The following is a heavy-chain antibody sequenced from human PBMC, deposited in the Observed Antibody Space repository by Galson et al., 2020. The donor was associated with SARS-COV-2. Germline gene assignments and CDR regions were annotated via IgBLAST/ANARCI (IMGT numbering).Heavy chain of an antibody. CDR2: IWYDGSNK. CDR3: ARELLHYDILTGYRPGAGMDV. V-gene: IGHV3-33*01. J-gene: IGHJ6*02. D-gene: IGHD3-9*01. Sequence: GGSLRLSCAASGFTFSSYGMHWVRQAPGKGLEWVAVIWYDGSNKYYADSVKGRFTISRDNSKNTLYLQMNSLRAEDTAVYYCARELLHYDILTGYRPGAGMDVWGQGTTVTVSS. CDR1: GFTFSSYG.